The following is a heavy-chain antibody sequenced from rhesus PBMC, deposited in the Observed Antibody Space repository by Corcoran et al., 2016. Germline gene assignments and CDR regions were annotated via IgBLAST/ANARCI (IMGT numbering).Heavy chain of an antibody. V-gene: IGHV4-169*02. Sequence: QVQLQESGPGLVKPSETLSVTCAVSGGSISNRHWTWVRQAPGKGLEWIGYIHGSGSNTKYNPAINSRVTLSGDTSKNQISLKLSAVTAADTAVYFCAGDGYSGSWSYYWGQGVLVTVSS. J-gene: IGHJ4*01. D-gene: IGHD6-25*01. CDR2: IHGSGSNT. CDR3: AGDGYSGSWSYY. CDR1: GGSISNRH.